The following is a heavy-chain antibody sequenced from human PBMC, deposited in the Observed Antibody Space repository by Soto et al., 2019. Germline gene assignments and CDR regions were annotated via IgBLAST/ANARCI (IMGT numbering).Heavy chain of an antibody. J-gene: IGHJ4*02. V-gene: IGHV4-34*01. CDR1: GGSFSGYC. D-gene: IGHD6-6*01. CDR2: IYHSGST. Sequence: PSETLSLTCAVYGGSFSGYCWSWIRQTPGEGLEWIGYIYHSGSTYYNPSLKSRVTISVDRSKNQFSLKLSSVTAADTAVYYCHRVTARCGQGTPVTVAS. CDR3: HRVTAR.